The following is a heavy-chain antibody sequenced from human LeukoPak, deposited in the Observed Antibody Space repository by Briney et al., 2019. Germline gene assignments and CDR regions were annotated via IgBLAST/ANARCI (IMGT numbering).Heavy chain of an antibody. CDR2: IYYSGST. V-gene: IGHV4-39*07. J-gene: IGHJ1*01. CDR3: ARGCSGGRCDEYFQH. Sequence: SETLSLTCTVSGGSISSSSYYWGWIRQPPGKGLEWIGGIYYSGSTYYNPSLKSRVTISVDTSKNQFSLKLSSVTAADTAVYYCARGCSGGRCDEYFQHWGQGTLVTVSS. CDR1: GGSISSSSYY. D-gene: IGHD2-15*01.